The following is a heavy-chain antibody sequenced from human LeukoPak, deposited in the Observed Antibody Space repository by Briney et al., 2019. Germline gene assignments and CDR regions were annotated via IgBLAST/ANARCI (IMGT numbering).Heavy chain of an antibody. J-gene: IGHJ4*02. D-gene: IGHD6-19*01. Sequence: SETLSLTCTVSGGSISTYYWSWIRQPPGKGLEWIGNTYYSGSTIYNPPLKSRVTISVDTSKNQFSLKLSSVTAADTAVYYCAREGRLMGYSGGLGFVYWGQGTLVTVPS. CDR2: TYYSGST. CDR1: GGSISTYY. CDR3: AREGRLMGYSGGLGFVY. V-gene: IGHV4-59*01.